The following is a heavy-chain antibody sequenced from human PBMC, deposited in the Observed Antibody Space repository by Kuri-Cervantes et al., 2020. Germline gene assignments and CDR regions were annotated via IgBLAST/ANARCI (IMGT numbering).Heavy chain of an antibody. J-gene: IGHJ4*02. D-gene: IGHD3-22*01. CDR1: GYTFTSYG. V-gene: IGHV1-18*01. CDR3: AAEAPNYYDSSGYYFDY. Sequence: ASVKVSCKASGYTFTSYGISWVRQAPGQGLEWMGWISAYNGNTNYAQKFQERVTITRDMSTSTAYMELSSLRSEDTAVYYCAAEAPNYYDSSGYYFDYWGQGTLVTVSS. CDR2: ISAYNGNT.